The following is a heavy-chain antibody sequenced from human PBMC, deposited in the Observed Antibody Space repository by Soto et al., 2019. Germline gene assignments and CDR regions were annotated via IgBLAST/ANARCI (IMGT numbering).Heavy chain of an antibody. CDR3: ARGGYDWYFDL. CDR1: GGTFSSYT. V-gene: IGHV1-69*02. Sequence: QVQLVQSGAEVKKPGSSVKVSCKASGGTFSSYTISWVRQAPGQGLEWMGRIIPILGIANYAQKFQGRVTITADKSTSTAYMELSSLRSEDTAVYYCARGGYDWYFDLWGRGTLVTVSS. D-gene: IGHD5-12*01. J-gene: IGHJ2*01. CDR2: IIPILGIA.